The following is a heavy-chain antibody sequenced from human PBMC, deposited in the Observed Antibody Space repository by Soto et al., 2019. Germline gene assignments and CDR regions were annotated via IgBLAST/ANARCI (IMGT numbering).Heavy chain of an antibody. V-gene: IGHV3-7*01. D-gene: IGHD6-13*01. CDR2: IKLDGSEK. CDR1: GFTFSSYW. Sequence: QPGGSLRLSCGASGFTFSSYWMSWVRQAPGKGREGVANIKLDGSEKYYVDSVKGRFTISRDNAKNSLYLQMNSLRAEDTAVYYCARDRGSSSWSPPYNWFDPWGQGTLVTVSS. CDR3: ARDRGSSSWSPPYNWFDP. J-gene: IGHJ5*02.